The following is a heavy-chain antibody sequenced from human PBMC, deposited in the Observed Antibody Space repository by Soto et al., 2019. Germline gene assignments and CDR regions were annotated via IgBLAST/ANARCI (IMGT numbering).Heavy chain of an antibody. CDR2: ISYDGSNK. V-gene: IGHV3-30*18. J-gene: IGHJ4*02. CDR3: AKDPVAPYSSGWYYFDY. CDR1: GFTFSSYC. D-gene: IGHD6-19*01. Sequence: SLRLSCAASGFTFSSYCMHWVRQAPGKGLEWVAVISYDGSNKYYADSVKGRFTISRDNSKNTLYLQMNSLRAEDTAVYYCAKDPVAPYSSGWYYFDYWGQGTLVTVSS.